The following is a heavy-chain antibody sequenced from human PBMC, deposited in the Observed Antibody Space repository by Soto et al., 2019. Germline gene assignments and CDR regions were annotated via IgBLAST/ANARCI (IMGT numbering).Heavy chain of an antibody. V-gene: IGHV1-69*12. D-gene: IGHD5-18*01. J-gene: IGHJ6*02. CDR1: GGTFSSYA. CDR2: IIPIFGTA. CDR3: AGGSYGYWVRGYYGMDV. Sequence: QVQLVQSGAEVKKPGSSVKVSCKASGGTFSSYAISWVRQAPGQGLEWMGGIIPIFGTANYAQKFQGRVTITAXXSXSXXYMELSSLRSEDTAVYYCAGGSYGYWVRGYYGMDVWGQGTTVTVSS.